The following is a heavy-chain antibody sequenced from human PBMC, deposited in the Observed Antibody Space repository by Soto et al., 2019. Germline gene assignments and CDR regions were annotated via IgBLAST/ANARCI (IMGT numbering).Heavy chain of an antibody. Sequence: PGGSLRLSCAASGFTFTSYSMNWVRQAPGKGLEWVSSISSSSTYIYYADSVKGRLTISRDNARNSLYLQMNSLRAEDTAVYYCARGGWELPRPGDDFDIWGQGTVVTVSS. CDR3: ARGGWELPRPGDDFDI. J-gene: IGHJ3*02. CDR1: GFTFTSYS. CDR2: ISSSSTYI. D-gene: IGHD1-26*01. V-gene: IGHV3-21*01.